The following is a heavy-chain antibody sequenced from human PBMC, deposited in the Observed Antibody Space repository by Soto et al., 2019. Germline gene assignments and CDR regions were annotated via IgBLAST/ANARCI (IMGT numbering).Heavy chain of an antibody. CDR2: IYWDDDK. CDR3: ALRGYCSGGSCYSEYYFDY. Sequence: QITLKESGPTLVKPTQTLTLTCTFSGFSLSTSGVGVGWIRQPPGKALEWLALIYWDDDKRYSPSLKSRLTITKDTSKNQVVLTMTNMDPVDTATYYCALRGYCSGGSCYSEYYFDYWGQGTLVTVSS. J-gene: IGHJ4*02. D-gene: IGHD2-15*01. CDR1: GFSLSTSGVG. V-gene: IGHV2-5*02.